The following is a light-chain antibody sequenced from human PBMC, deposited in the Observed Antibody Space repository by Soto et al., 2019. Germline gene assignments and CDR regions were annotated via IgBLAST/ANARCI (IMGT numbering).Light chain of an antibody. CDR3: QQYDIWPKT. CDR1: QSLSSN. CDR2: GAS. J-gene: IGKJ1*01. Sequence: EIVMTQSPATLSVSPGERATLSCRASQSLSSNLAWYQQKPGQAPRLLIYGASTRATGIPARFSGSGSGTEFTLTISSLQSEDFVVYYCQQYDIWPKTFGQGTKVEIK. V-gene: IGKV3-15*01.